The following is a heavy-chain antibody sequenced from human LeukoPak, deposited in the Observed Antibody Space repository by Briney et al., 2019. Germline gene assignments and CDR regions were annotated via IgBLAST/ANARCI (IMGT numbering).Heavy chain of an antibody. D-gene: IGHD6-6*01. CDR3: AKDRGAARYYYYGMDV. J-gene: IGHJ6*02. V-gene: IGHV3-30*18. CDR2: ISYDGSNK. CDR1: GFTFSSYG. Sequence: GGSLRLSCAASGFTFSSYGMHWVRQAPGKGVGWVAVISYDGSNKYYADSVKGRFTISRDNSKNTLYLQMNSLRAEDTAVYYCAKDRGAARYYYYGMDVWGQGTTVTVSS.